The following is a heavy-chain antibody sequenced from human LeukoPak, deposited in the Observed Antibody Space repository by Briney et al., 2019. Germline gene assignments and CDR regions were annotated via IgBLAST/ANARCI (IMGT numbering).Heavy chain of an antibody. CDR2: IRYDGSNK. CDR3: AKATIDFWSGYYGDYFDY. Sequence: GGSLRLSCAASGFTFSSYGMHWVRQAPGKGLEWVAFIRYDGSNKYYADSVKGRFTISRDNSKNTLYLQMNSLRAEDTAVYYCAKATIDFWSGYYGDYFDYWGQGTLVTVSS. CDR1: GFTFSSYG. J-gene: IGHJ4*02. V-gene: IGHV3-30*02. D-gene: IGHD3-3*01.